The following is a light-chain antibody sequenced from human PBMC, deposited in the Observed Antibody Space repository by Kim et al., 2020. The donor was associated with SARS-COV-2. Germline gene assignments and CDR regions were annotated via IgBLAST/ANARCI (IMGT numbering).Light chain of an antibody. CDR2: AAS. J-gene: IGKJ2*01. Sequence: ASVGDRVTITCRASQSISSYLNWYQQKPGKAPKLLIYAASSLQSGVPSRFSGSGSGTDFTLTISSLQPEDFATYYCQQSYSTPRYTFGQGTKLEIK. V-gene: IGKV1-39*01. CDR3: QQSYSTPRYT. CDR1: QSISSY.